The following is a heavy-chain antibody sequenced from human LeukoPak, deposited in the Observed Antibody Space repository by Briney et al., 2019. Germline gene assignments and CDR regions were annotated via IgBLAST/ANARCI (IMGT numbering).Heavy chain of an antibody. CDR2: IYYSGST. D-gene: IGHD5-18*01. V-gene: IGHV4-39*07. CDR1: GGSISSSSYY. J-gene: IGHJ6*03. Sequence: PSETLSLTCTVSGGSISSSSYYWGWLRQPPGKGLEWIGSIYYSGSTYYNPSLKSRVSISVDTSKNQFSLKLSSVTAADTAVYYCARQTMVTSYYYYYYYMDVWGKGTTVTVSS. CDR3: ARQTMVTSYYYYYYYMDV.